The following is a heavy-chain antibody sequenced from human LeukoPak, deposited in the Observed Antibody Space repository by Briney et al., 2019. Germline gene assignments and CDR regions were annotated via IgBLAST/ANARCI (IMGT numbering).Heavy chain of an antibody. Sequence: GGSLRLSCATSGFTFSDYYMSWIRQAPGKGLEWVSYISSSGSPIYYADSVKGRFTISRDNAKDSLFLQMNSLRAEDTAVYYCARGSFLITFGGFIGWGQGTLVTVSS. CDR2: ISSSGSPI. D-gene: IGHD3-16*02. J-gene: IGHJ4*02. CDR1: GFTFSDYY. CDR3: ARGSFLITFGGFIG. V-gene: IGHV3-11*04.